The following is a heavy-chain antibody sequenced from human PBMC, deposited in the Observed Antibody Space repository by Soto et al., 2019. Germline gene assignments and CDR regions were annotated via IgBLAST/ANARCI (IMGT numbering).Heavy chain of an antibody. CDR1: GFTFSSYG. V-gene: IGHV3-30*18. CDR3: AKDKGRWVHYYDSSGYSYYFDY. CDR2: ISYDGSNK. Sequence: QVQLVESGGGVVQPGRSLRLSCAASGFTFSSYGMHWVRQAPGKGLEWVAVISYDGSNKYYADSVKGRFPISRDNSKNTLYLQMNSLSAEDTAVYYCAKDKGRWVHYYDSSGYSYYFDYWGQGTLVTVSS. J-gene: IGHJ4*02. D-gene: IGHD3-22*01.